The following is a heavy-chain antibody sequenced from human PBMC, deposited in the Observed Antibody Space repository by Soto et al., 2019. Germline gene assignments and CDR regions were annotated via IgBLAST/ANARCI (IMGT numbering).Heavy chain of an antibody. CDR3: ASQSIAAAGAYYYYYGMDV. CDR1: CGSISSSSSY. J-gene: IGHJ6*02. D-gene: IGHD6-13*01. Sequence: SETLSLTCTVSCGSISSSSSYWGWSRQPPGKGLEWIGSIYYSGSTYYNPSLKSRVTISVDTSKNQFSLKLSSVTAADTAVYYCASQSIAAAGAYYYYYGMDVWGQGPTVT. V-gene: IGHV4-39*01. CDR2: IYYSGST.